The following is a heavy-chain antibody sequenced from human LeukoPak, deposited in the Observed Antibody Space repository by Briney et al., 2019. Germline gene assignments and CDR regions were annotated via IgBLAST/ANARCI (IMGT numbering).Heavy chain of an antibody. CDR2: ISSSGSTI. CDR1: GFTVSSNY. V-gene: IGHV3-11*01. J-gene: IGHJ4*02. Sequence: GGSLRLSCAASGFTVSSNYMSWVRQAPGKGLEWVSYISSSGSTIYYADSVKGRFTISRDNAKNSLYLQVNSLRAEDTAVYYCASNPNSYADYWGQGTLVTVSS. D-gene: IGHD5-18*01. CDR3: ASNPNSYADY.